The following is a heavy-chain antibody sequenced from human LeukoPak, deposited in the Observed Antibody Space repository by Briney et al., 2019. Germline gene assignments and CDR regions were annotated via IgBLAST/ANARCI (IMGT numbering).Heavy chain of an antibody. J-gene: IGHJ4*02. CDR1: GFTFSSYW. D-gene: IGHD2-2*01. CDR2: IKQDGSEK. CDR3: AKDLRRNIVVVPAAIAKYYFDY. Sequence: GGSLRLSCAASGFTFSSYWMSWVRQAPGKGLEWVANIKQDGSEKYYVDSVKGRFTISRDNAKNSLYLQMNSLRAEDTAVYYCAKDLRRNIVVVPAAIAKYYFDYWGQGTLVTVSS. V-gene: IGHV3-7*01.